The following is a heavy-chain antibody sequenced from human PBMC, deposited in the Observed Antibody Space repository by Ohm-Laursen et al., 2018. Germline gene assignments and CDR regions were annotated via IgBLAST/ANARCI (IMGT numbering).Heavy chain of an antibody. D-gene: IGHD3-10*01. J-gene: IGHJ2*01. CDR1: GFTFSDYG. CDR2: ISYGGRQT. V-gene: IGHV3-30*18. CDR3: AKDRGSDWYFDV. Sequence: SLRLSCAASGFTFSDYGSHWVRQAPGKGLEWVAVISYGGRQTYYADSVKGRFTISRDNPKSTLYLQMNSLRSEDTAVYYCAKDRGSDWYFDVWGRGTLVTVSS.